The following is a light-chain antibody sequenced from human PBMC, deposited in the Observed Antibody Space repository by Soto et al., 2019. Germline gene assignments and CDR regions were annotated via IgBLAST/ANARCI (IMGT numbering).Light chain of an antibody. V-gene: IGLV1-51*01. CDR3: GTWDTSLSVVL. Sequence: QSVLTQPPSVSAAPGQKVTISCSGSSSNLGNNYVSWYQQLPGTAPKLLIYDNNKRPSGIPDRFSGFKFGTSATLDITGLQTGDEADYYCGTWDTSLSVVLFGGGTKVTVL. CDR1: SSNLGNNY. J-gene: IGLJ2*01. CDR2: DNN.